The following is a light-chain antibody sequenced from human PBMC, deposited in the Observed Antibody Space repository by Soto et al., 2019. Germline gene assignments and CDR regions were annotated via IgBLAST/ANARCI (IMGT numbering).Light chain of an antibody. CDR2: DAS. Sequence: DIQMTQSPSSLSGSVGDRVTITCQASQDITKYLNWFQQKPGKAPKLLIYDASNLETGVPSRFSGSGSGTDFTFTISRLQPEDIATYFCQQYDNLPLTFGGGTKVDIK. J-gene: IGKJ4*01. V-gene: IGKV1-33*01. CDR3: QQYDNLPLT. CDR1: QDITKY.